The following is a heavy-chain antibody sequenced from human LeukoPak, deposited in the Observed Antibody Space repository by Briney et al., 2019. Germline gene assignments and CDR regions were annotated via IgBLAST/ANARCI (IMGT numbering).Heavy chain of an antibody. CDR3: ARDLNNWNYEYYFDY. CDR2: ISYDGRNK. CDR1: GFTFSSYG. D-gene: IGHD1-7*01. J-gene: IGHJ4*02. V-gene: IGHV3-30*03. Sequence: GGSLRLSCVASGFTFSSYGMHWVRQAPGKGLEWVAVISYDGRNKYYADSVKGRFTISRDNSKNTLYLQMNSLRAEDTAVYYCARDLNNWNYEYYFDYWGQGTLVTVSS.